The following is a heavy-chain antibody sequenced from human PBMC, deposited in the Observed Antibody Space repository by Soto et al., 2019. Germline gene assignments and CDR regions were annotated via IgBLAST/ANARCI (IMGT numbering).Heavy chain of an antibody. CDR1: GFTISECS. D-gene: IGHD5-18*01. J-gene: IGHJ4*02. CDR3: ARDYSSYGPFDY. Sequence: GGSLRLSCEASGFTISECSMNWVRQAPGKGLEWVSYISSSSSTIYYADSVKGRFTISRDNAKNSLYLQMNSLRAEDTAVYYCARDYSSYGPFDYWGQGTLVTVSS. CDR2: ISSSSSTI. V-gene: IGHV3-48*01.